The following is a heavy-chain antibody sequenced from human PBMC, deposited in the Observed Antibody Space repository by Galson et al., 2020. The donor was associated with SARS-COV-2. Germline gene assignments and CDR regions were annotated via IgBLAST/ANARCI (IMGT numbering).Heavy chain of an antibody. V-gene: IGHV3-23*01. CDR1: GFTFSRYA. CDR3: AKDQGNEYGEQLDY. J-gene: IGHJ4*02. D-gene: IGHD4-17*01. CDR2: VTAGGSIT. Sequence: GGSLRLSCAGSGFTFSRYAMSWVRQVPGKGLEWVSTVTAGGSITYHAATVKGRFTISRDNSKNTLYLKMNSLRVEDTALYYCAKDQGNEYGEQLDYWGQGTLVSVSS.